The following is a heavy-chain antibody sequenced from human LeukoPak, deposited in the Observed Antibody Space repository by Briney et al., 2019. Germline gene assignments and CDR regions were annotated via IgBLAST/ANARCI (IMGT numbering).Heavy chain of an antibody. J-gene: IGHJ6*03. D-gene: IGHD2-15*01. CDR2: INHSGST. CDR1: GGSFSDYY. CDR3: ARWVVAADYYYYMDV. Sequence: SETLSLTCAVYGGSFSDYYWTWIRQPPGKGLEWIGEINHSGSTNYNPSLKSRVTISVDTSKNQFSLKLSSVTAADTAVYYCARWVVAADYYYYMDVWGKGTSVTVSS. V-gene: IGHV4-34*01.